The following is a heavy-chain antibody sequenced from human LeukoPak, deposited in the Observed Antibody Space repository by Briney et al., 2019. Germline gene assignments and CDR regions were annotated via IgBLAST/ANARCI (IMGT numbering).Heavy chain of an antibody. Sequence: SETLSLTCAVSGGSISSSNWWSWVRQPPGKGLEWIGEIYHSGSTNYNPSLKSRVTISVDKSKNQFSLKLSSVIAADTAVYYCASSYSSGWYLVYWGQGTLVTVSS. CDR2: IYHSGST. V-gene: IGHV4-4*02. D-gene: IGHD6-19*01. CDR1: GGSISSSNW. J-gene: IGHJ4*02. CDR3: ASSYSSGWYLVY.